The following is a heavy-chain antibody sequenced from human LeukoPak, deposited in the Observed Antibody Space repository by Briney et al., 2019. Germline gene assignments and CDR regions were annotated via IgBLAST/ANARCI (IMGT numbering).Heavy chain of an antibody. V-gene: IGHV1-18*01. CDR1: GDTFTSYG. CDR2: ISAYNGNT. CDR3: ATSSGRGVIIIAFDY. J-gene: IGHJ4*02. D-gene: IGHD3-10*01. Sequence: ASVKVSCKASGDTFTSYGISWVRQAPGHGLECMGWISAYNGNTNYAQKLQGRVTMTEDTSTDTAYMELSSLRSEDTAVYYCATSSGRGVIIIAFDYWGQGTLVTVSS.